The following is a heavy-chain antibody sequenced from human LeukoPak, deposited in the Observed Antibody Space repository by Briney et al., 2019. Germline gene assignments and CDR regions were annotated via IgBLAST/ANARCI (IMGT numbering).Heavy chain of an antibody. V-gene: IGHV3-33*01. J-gene: IGHJ4*02. D-gene: IGHD3/OR15-3a*01. CDR3: ARSWTRYYFDY. CDR1: GFTFTKYG. CDR2: IWYDGSKE. Sequence: GGSLRLSCAASGFTFTKYGLDWVRQAPGKGLGWVAVIWYDGSKEYYADSVKGRFTISRDNSKNTLYLHMNSLRAEDTAVYYCARSWTRYYFDYWGQGTLVTVSS.